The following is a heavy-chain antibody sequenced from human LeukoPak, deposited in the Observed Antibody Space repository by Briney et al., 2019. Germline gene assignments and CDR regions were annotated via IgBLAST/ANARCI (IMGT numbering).Heavy chain of an antibody. D-gene: IGHD1-20*01. V-gene: IGHV1-18*01. Sequence: SVKVSCKASGYTFSTYGINWVRQAPGQGLGWMGWINTNNGNTNYAQKFQDRVTMTRDTSTSTAYMELRSLGSDDTAVYYCARKGCFDNCYLFDYWGQGTLVTVSS. CDR1: GYTFSTYG. J-gene: IGHJ4*02. CDR2: INTNNGNT. CDR3: ARKGCFDNCYLFDY.